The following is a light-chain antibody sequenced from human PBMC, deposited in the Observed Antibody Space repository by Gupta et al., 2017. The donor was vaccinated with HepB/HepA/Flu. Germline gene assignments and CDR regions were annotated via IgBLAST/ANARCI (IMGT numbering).Light chain of an antibody. CDR1: QDISNY. V-gene: IGKV1-33*01. J-gene: IGKJ2*01. Sequence: DIQMTQSPSSLSASVGDRVTITCQASQDISNYLNWYQQKPGKAPKLLIYDASELETGVPSRFSGSGSGTDFTFTISSLQPEDIATYYCHQDYNLRRTFGQGTKMEIK. CDR2: DAS. CDR3: HQDYNLRRT.